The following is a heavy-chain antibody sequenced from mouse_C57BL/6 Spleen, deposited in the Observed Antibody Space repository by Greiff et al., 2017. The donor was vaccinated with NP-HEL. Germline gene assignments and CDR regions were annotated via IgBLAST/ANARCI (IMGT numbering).Heavy chain of an antibody. J-gene: IGHJ1*03. D-gene: IGHD2-4*01. CDR2: IPPNSGST. CDR3: ARGRGLRRDFDV. V-gene: IGHV1-64*01. CDR1: GYTFTSYW. Sequence: QVQLQQPGAELVKPGASVKLSCKASGYTFTSYWMHWVKQRPGQGLEWIGMIPPNSGSTNYNEKFKSKATLTVDKSSSTAYMQLSSLTSEDSAGYYCARGRGLRRDFDVWGTGTTVTVSS.